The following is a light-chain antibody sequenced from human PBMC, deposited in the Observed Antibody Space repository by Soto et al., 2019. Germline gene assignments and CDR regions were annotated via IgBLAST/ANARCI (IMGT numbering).Light chain of an antibody. J-gene: IGKJ4*01. CDR1: QSVTRDY. V-gene: IGKV3-20*01. CDR2: AAS. CDR3: QQYGDSPLT. Sequence: EIVLTQSPVTLSLSPGERATLSCRASQSVTRDYLAWYQQKPGQAPRLLIYAASSRATGIPDRFSGSGSGTDFTLTITRLEPEDFAVYHCQQYGDSPLTFGGGTKVDIK.